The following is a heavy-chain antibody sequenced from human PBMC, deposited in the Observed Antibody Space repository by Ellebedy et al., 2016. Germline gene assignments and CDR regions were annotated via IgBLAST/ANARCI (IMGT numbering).Heavy chain of an antibody. V-gene: IGHV1-18*01. CDR3: ARGRRWQAPYFGY. CDR2: VSAYNGNT. D-gene: IGHD4-23*01. J-gene: IGHJ4*02. Sequence: ASVKVSCXASGYTFKSYGIMWARQAPGQGLEWMGWVSAYNGNTNYAQKLQGRGTMTTDTSTSTAYMELRSLRSDDTAVYYCARGRRWQAPYFGYWGQGTLVTVSS. CDR1: GYTFKSYG.